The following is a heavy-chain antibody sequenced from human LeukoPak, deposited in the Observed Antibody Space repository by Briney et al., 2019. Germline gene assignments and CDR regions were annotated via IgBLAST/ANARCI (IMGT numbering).Heavy chain of an antibody. V-gene: IGHV4-59*01. J-gene: IGHJ4*02. Sequence: SETLSLTCTVSGGSISSSYWSWIRRPPGKGLEYIGYIYSSGSTNYSPSLKSRLTISVDTSKNQFSLKLRSVTAADTAVYYCARLTSGRSWYYFDYWGQGTLVTVSS. CDR2: IYSSGST. D-gene: IGHD1-26*01. CDR1: GGSISSSY. CDR3: ARLTSGRSWYYFDY.